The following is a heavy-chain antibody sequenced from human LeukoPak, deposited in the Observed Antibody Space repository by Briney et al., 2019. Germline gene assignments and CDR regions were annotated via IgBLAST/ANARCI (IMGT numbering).Heavy chain of an antibody. CDR3: AKDSGTYYYDSSASAGFDY. J-gene: IGHJ4*02. CDR2: INSDGST. D-gene: IGHD3-22*01. V-gene: IGHV3-74*01. CDR1: GFTFSRYW. Sequence: GGSLRLSCVASGFTFSRYWMHWVRQAPGKGLVWVSRINSDGSTIYADSVKGRFTISRDNAKNSLYLQMNSLRAEDTALYYCAKDSGTYYYDSSASAGFDYWGQGTLVTVSS.